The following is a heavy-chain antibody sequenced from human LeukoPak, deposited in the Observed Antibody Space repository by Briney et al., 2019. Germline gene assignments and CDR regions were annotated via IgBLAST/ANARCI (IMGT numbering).Heavy chain of an antibody. J-gene: IGHJ4*02. D-gene: IGHD1-7*01. CDR3: ARVLNWSYDY. CDR2: INPNGGDT. CDR1: GYTFISYF. Sequence: ASVKVSSKASGYTFISYFIHWVRQAPGQGLEWMGMINPNGGDTRYSQNFQGRVTMTTDTSTSTVYMELSSLRSEDAALYYCARVLNWSYDYWGQGTLVTVSS. V-gene: IGHV1-46*01.